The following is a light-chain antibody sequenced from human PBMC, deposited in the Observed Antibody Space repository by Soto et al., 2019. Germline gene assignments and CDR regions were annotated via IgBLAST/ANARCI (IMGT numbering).Light chain of an antibody. CDR2: AAS. Sequence: DIQMTQSPSSLSASVGDRVTITCRARQGISNYLAWYQQKPGKVPKLLIYAASTLESGDPSRFSGSGSGPEFTLTISSLQPEDVATYYCQKYNSGPRTFGGGTKVEIK. CDR1: QGISNY. V-gene: IGKV1-27*01. CDR3: QKYNSGPRT. J-gene: IGKJ4*01.